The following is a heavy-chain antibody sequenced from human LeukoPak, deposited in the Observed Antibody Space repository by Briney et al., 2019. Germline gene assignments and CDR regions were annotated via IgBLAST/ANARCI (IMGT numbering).Heavy chain of an antibody. CDR3: ARRRAEGGINGHYNWFDP. J-gene: IGHJ5*02. D-gene: IGHD2-8*01. CDR2: VNLQGST. CDR1: GGSITSINY. V-gene: IGHV4-4*02. Sequence: SETLSFTCGVSGGSITSINYWAWVRQPPGKGLEWIGEVNLQGSTNYNPSLMGRVAISVDMSEDHISLQLTSVTAADTAVYYCARRRAEGGINGHYNWFDPWGQGILVTVSS.